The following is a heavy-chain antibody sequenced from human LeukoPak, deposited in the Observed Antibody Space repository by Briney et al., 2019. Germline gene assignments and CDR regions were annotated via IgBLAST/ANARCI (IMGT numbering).Heavy chain of an antibody. V-gene: IGHV3-15*01. J-gene: IGHJ3*02. D-gene: IGHD2-15*01. CDR2: LRCRTEGGTA. CDR3: TTDYCSDGSCPGAFDM. Sequence: PGGSLRLSCVAAGFIFSDAWMSRVRRAPGKGLDWLAPLRCRTEGGTADYAAPVKGRFTISRDDSENTLSLQMNSLKSEDTAVYYCTTDYCSDGSCPGAFDMWGQGTMVTVSS. CDR1: GFIFSDAW.